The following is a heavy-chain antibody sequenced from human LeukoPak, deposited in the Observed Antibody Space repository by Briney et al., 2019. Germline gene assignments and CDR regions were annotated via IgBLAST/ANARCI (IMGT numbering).Heavy chain of an antibody. CDR2: ISSSGSTI. J-gene: IGHJ4*02. V-gene: IGHV3-11*04. CDR3: AKGHCSSTGCPRSYFDY. CDR1: GFTFSDYY. D-gene: IGHD2-2*01. Sequence: GGSLRLSCAASGFTFSDYYMSWIRQAPGKGLEWVSYISSSGSTIYYADSVKGRFTISRENPKNTLYLQMNSLRAEDTAVYYCAKGHCSSTGCPRSYFDYWGQGTLVTVSS.